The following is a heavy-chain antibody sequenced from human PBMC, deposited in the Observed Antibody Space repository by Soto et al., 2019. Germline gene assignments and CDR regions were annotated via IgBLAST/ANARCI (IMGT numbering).Heavy chain of an antibody. CDR1: GFTFSTYA. CDR2: ISYDGSNK. Sequence: GGSLRLSCAASGFTFSTYAMYWVRQAPGKGLEWVATISYDGSNKYYGDSVKGRFTISRDNSKNTLYLQMNSLRADDTAVYYCARDVGLTAPGPQQNDYWGQGTXVTVSS. J-gene: IGHJ4*02. D-gene: IGHD6-13*01. CDR3: ARDVGLTAPGPQQNDY. V-gene: IGHV3-30*03.